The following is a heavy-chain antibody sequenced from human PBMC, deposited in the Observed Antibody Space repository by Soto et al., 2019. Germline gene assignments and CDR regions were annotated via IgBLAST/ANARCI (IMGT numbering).Heavy chain of an antibody. D-gene: IGHD3-22*01. V-gene: IGHV3-23*01. CDR2: ISGSGGST. CDR3: AKGGRSSGYYSWFDT. CDR1: GFTFSSYA. Sequence: EVQLLESGGGLVQPGGSLRLSCAASGFTFSSYAMSWVRQAPGKWLEWVSAISGSGGSTYYADSVKGRFTISRDNSKNTLYLQMNGLSAEDTAVYYCAKGGRSSGYYSWFDTWGQGTLVTVSS. J-gene: IGHJ5*02.